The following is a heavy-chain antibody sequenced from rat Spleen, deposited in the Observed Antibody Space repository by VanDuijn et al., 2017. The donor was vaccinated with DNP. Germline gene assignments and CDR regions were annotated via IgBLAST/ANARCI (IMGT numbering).Heavy chain of an antibody. CDR2: IRVVGSKT. CDR3: ARQGGD. J-gene: IGHJ3*01. CDR1: GFTFSDYY. Sequence: EVQLVESGGGLVQPGRSMKLSCAASGFTFSDYYMAWVRQAPKKGLEWVASIRVVGSKTYYRDSVKGRFTISRDNAKSSLYLQMNSLKSEDTATYYCARQGGDWGQGTLVTVSS. V-gene: IGHV5-22*01.